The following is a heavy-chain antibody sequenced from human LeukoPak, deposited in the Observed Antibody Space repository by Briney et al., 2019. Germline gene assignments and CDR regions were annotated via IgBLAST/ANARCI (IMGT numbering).Heavy chain of an antibody. V-gene: IGHV3-23*01. Sequence: PGGSLRLSCAPSGFTFDNFAMTWVRQAPGKGLEWVSEITGSGGSTYYADSVKGRFTTSRDNSKNTLYLQMNSLRAEDTAIYYCARELFDFDYWGQGTLVTVSS. D-gene: IGHD3-10*01. CDR2: ITGSGGST. J-gene: IGHJ4*02. CDR3: ARELFDFDY. CDR1: GFTFDNFA.